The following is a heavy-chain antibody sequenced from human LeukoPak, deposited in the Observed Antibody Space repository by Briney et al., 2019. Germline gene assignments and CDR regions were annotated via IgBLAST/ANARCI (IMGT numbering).Heavy chain of an antibody. V-gene: IGHV3-23*01. CDR3: AREDRLLWFGESLPRGMDV. D-gene: IGHD3-10*01. CDR2: ISGGGGST. CDR1: GFTFNSYV. J-gene: IGHJ6*02. Sequence: GGSLRLSCAASGFTFNSYVMSWVRQAPGKGLEWVSTISGGGGSTYYTDYYADSVKGRFTISRDNSKNTLYLQMNSLRAEDTAVYYCAREDRLLWFGESLPRGMDVWGQGTTVTVSS.